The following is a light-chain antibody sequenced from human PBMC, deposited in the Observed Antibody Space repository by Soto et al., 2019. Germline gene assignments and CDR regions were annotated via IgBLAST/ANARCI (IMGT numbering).Light chain of an antibody. CDR1: QSVSWW. CDR3: QQYNNFRWT. V-gene: IGKV1-5*01. Sequence: DIQMTQSPSTLSASVGDRLTITCRASQSVSWWLAWYQQKPGKAPKLLIYDASTLESGVPLRFSGSGSGTDFTLTISSLQPDDVATYYCQQYNNFRWTFGQGTKVEIK. J-gene: IGKJ1*01. CDR2: DAS.